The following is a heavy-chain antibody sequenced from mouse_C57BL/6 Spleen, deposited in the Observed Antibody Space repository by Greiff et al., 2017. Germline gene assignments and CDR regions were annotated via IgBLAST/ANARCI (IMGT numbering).Heavy chain of an antibody. V-gene: IGHV2-2*01. CDR1: GFSLTSYG. CDR2: IWSGGST. Sequence: VQLKQSGPGLVQPSQSLSITCTVSGFSLTSYGVHWVRQSPGKGLEWLGVIWSGGSTDYNAAFISRLSITKDKTKSQVFLKMSSLQAEDTAVYYCARNYAYDGFDYWGQGTTLTVSS. CDR3: ARNYAYDGFDY. J-gene: IGHJ2*01. D-gene: IGHD2-2*01.